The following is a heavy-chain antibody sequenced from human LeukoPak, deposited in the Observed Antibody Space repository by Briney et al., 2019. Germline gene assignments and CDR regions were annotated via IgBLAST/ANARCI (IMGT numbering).Heavy chain of an antibody. D-gene: IGHD3-10*01. CDR3: ARDWGYYGSGSYFRNWFDP. Sequence: GASVKVSCTASGYTFTSYAVHWVRQAPGQRPEWMGWINAGNGNTKYSQKFQGRVTITRDTSASTAYMELSSLRSEDTAVYYCARDWGYYGSGSYFRNWFDPWGQGTLVTVSS. J-gene: IGHJ5*02. CDR2: INAGNGNT. V-gene: IGHV1-3*01. CDR1: GYTFTSYA.